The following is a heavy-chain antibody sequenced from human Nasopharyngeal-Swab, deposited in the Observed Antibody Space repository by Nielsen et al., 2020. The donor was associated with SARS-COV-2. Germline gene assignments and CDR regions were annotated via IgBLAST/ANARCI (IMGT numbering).Heavy chain of an antibody. CDR1: LYTFTSYD. V-gene: IGHV1-8*01. J-gene: IGHJ6*02. D-gene: IGHD6-19*01. CDR2: MNPNSSNT. Sequence: SVKVSCMASLYTFTSYDLNWVRQATGQGLEWMGWMNPNSSNTGYAQKLQGRVTMTRNTSISTAYMELSSLRSEDTAVYYCARSHSSGYYYYYYGMDVWGQGTTVTVSS. CDR3: ARSHSSGYYYYYYGMDV.